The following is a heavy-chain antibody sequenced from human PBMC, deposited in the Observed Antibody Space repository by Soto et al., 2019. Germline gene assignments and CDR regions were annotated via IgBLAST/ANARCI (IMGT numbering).Heavy chain of an antibody. D-gene: IGHD2-2*02. Sequence: GESLKISCKGSGYSFTSYWISWVRQMPGKGLEWMGRIDPSDSYTNYSPSFQGHVTISADKSISTAYLQWSSLKASDTAMYYCARLAPCRSTSCYTNYYGMDVWGQGTTVTVSS. J-gene: IGHJ6*02. CDR1: GYSFTSYW. CDR3: ARLAPCRSTSCYTNYYGMDV. CDR2: IDPSDSYT. V-gene: IGHV5-10-1*01.